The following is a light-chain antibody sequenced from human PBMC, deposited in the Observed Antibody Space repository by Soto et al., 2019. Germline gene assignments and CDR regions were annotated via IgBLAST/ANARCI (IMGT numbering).Light chain of an antibody. CDR2: IND. Sequence: QSALAQPPSASGTPGQRSTIACSGSSSNIGDNPVNWYQQLPGAAPKLLIYINDQRPSGVPYRFSGSKSGTSASLAISGLQPEDEADYYCAAWDDSLNALFGTGTKVTVL. CDR1: SSNIGDNP. J-gene: IGLJ1*01. CDR3: AAWDDSLNAL. V-gene: IGLV1-44*01.